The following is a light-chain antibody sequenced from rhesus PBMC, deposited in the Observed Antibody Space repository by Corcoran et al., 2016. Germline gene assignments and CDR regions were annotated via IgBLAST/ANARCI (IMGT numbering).Light chain of an antibody. Sequence: DIQMTQSPSSLSTSVGDRVTITCRASENVNNYLNWYQQKPGKAPKLLIYKASTLQSGVPSRFSGSGSGTDYTFTLISLQPEDVATYYCQHGYGTPFTFGPGTKLDIK. CDR1: ENVNNY. CDR2: KAS. V-gene: IGKV1-74*01. J-gene: IGKJ3*01. CDR3: QHGYGTPFT.